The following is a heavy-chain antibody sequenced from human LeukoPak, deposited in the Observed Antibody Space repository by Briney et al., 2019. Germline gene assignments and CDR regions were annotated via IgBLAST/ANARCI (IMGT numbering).Heavy chain of an antibody. CDR1: GGSISSGGYY. CDR2: IYHSGST. D-gene: IGHD6-25*01. J-gene: IGHJ4*02. V-gene: IGHV4-30-2*01. Sequence: SETLSLTCTVSGGSISSGGYYWSWIRQPPGKGLEWIGYIYHSGSTYYNPSPKSRVTISVDRSKNQFSLKLSSVTAADTAVYYCARGGYSSEYYFDYWGQGTLVTVSS. CDR3: ARGGYSSEYYFDY.